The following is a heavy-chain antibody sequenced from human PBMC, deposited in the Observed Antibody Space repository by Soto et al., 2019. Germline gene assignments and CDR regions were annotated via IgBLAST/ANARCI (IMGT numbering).Heavy chain of an antibody. CDR1: GESFSGYY. CDR2: INHSGIT. V-gene: IGHV4-34*01. CDR3: ARDPVLRFFVWLRYYYYYQGIDV. D-gene: IGHD3-3*01. Sequence: SETLSLTCAVYGESFSGYYWSWIRQPPGKGLEWIGEINHSGITNYNPSLKSRVTISVDTSKNQFSLKLSSVTAADTAVYYCARDPVLRFFVWLRYYYYYQGIDVWGQGST. J-gene: IGHJ6*02.